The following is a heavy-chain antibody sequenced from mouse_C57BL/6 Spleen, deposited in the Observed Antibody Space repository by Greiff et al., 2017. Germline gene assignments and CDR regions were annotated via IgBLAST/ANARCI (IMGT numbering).Heavy chain of an antibody. D-gene: IGHD2-3*01. CDR3: SIIYACYYKNAMDY. J-gene: IGHJ4*01. CDR2: IAPNSGGT. CDR1: GYTFTSYW. V-gene: IGHV1-72*01. Sequence: VQLQQPGAELVKPGASVKLSCKASGYTFTSYWMHWVKQRPGRGLEWIGRIAPNSGGTKYNEKFKSTATLTVDKPSSAAYMQLSSLTSADSAVYDFSIIYACYYKNAMDYWGQGTSVTVSS.